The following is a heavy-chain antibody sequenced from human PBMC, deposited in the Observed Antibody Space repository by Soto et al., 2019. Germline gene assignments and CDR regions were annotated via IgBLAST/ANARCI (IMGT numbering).Heavy chain of an antibody. D-gene: IGHD3-3*01. CDR3: ARGRAYYDFWSGPAVAQRGLDP. CDR2: INHSGST. Sequence: PSETLSLTCAVYGGSFSGYYWSCIRQPPGKGLEWIGEINHSGSTNYNPSLKSRVTISVDTSKNQFSLKLISVTAAGTAVYYCARGRAYYDFWSGPAVAQRGLDPWGQGTLVTVSS. J-gene: IGHJ5*02. V-gene: IGHV4-34*01. CDR1: GGSFSGYY.